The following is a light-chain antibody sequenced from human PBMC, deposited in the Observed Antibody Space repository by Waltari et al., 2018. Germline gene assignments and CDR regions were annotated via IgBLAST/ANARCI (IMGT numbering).Light chain of an antibody. CDR1: SSAVGDYNY. Sequence: QSALTQPRSVSGSPGQSVTLSCTGTSSAVGDYNYVSWYQQHPGKAPNHMIYDVSKRPSGVPDRFSGSKSGNTASLTISGLQAEDEADYYCCSYAGSYTWVFGGGTKLTVL. CDR2: DVS. CDR3: CSYAGSYTWV. J-gene: IGLJ3*02. V-gene: IGLV2-11*01.